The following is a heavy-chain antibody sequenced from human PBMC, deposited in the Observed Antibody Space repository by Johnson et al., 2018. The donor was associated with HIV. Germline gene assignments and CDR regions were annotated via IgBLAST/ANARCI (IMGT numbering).Heavy chain of an antibody. Sequence: VQLVESGGDVARPGGSLRLSCEASGFTFDEYDMSWVRQAPGKGLEWVSGIYWNGGCTGYADSVKGRFTISRDNAKNTLYLQMNSLRAEDTAAYYCARELSHDAFDIWGQGTMVTVSS. CDR2: IYWNGGCT. CDR1: GFTFDEYD. V-gene: IGHV3-20*04. J-gene: IGHJ3*02. D-gene: IGHD3-3*02. CDR3: ARELSHDAFDI.